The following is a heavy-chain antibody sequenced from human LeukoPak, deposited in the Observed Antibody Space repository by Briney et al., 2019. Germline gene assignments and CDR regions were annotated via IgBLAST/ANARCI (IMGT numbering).Heavy chain of an antibody. V-gene: IGHV4-39*01. CDR2: IHYGGST. Sequence: SETLSLTCTVSGASISRTYYYWGWIRQPPGKGLEWIGSIHYGGSTYYSPSLESRVTISVDTSKNQFSLKLNSVTAADTAVYYCARHGSGSCYNILGVYYFDYWGQGTLVTVSS. J-gene: IGHJ4*02. D-gene: IGHD3-10*01. CDR1: GASISRTYYY. CDR3: ARHGSGSCYNILGVYYFDY.